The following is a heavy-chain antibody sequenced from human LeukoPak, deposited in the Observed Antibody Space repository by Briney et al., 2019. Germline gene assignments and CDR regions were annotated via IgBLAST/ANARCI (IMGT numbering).Heavy chain of an antibody. J-gene: IGHJ4*02. V-gene: IGHV3-9*01. CDR3: AKDIGTYYYDSSGYFDY. CDR2: ISWNSGSI. Sequence: TWGSLRLSCAASGFTFDDYAMHWVRQAPGKGLEWVSGISWNSGSIGYADSVKGRFTISRDNAKNSLYLQMNSLRAEDTALYYCAKDIGTYYYDSSGYFDYWGQGTLVTVSS. D-gene: IGHD3-22*01. CDR1: GFTFDDYA.